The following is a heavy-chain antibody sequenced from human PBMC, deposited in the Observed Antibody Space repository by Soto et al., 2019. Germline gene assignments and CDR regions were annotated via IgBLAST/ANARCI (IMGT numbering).Heavy chain of an antibody. V-gene: IGHV3-23*01. CDR2: ISSDGGFK. D-gene: IGHD3-16*01. CDR1: GFTFGIYA. CDR3: AKYTRTEHLGES. J-gene: IGHJ4*02. Sequence: EDHLLESGGGLVQPGGSLRLSCAASGFTFGIYAMAWVRQAPGKGLEWVSGISSDGGFKGYIDSVRGRFTISRDNSNSILYLQMNILRADDTAIYYCAKYTRTEHLGESWGQGTLVTVSS.